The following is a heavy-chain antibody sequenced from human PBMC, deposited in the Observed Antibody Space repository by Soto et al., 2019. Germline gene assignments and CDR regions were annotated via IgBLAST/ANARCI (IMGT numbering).Heavy chain of an antibody. Sequence: QVQLQESGPGLVKPSETLSLTCTVSGGSVSSGSYQWTWIRQPPGKGLEWIGYIHVSGSTNDNPSLKGRGTMSIDTANNQFSLQLSSVTAADTAVYYCARDVHGMDVWGQGTKVT. V-gene: IGHV4-61*01. CDR1: GGSVSSGSYQ. J-gene: IGHJ6*02. CDR2: IHVSGST. CDR3: ARDVHGMDV.